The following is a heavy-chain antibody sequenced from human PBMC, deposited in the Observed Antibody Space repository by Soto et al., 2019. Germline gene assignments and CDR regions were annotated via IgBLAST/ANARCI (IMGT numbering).Heavy chain of an antibody. Sequence: QVQLVQSGAEVKKPGSSVKVSCKASGGTFSSYPISWVRQAPGQGLEWMGRIIPILGIANYAQKFQGRVTITADKSTSTAYMELSSLRAEDTAVYYCARHLQEIRDGYNSEDAFDIWGQGTMVTVSS. V-gene: IGHV1-69*02. D-gene: IGHD5-12*01. CDR1: GGTFSSYP. CDR3: ARHLQEIRDGYNSEDAFDI. J-gene: IGHJ3*02. CDR2: IIPILGIA.